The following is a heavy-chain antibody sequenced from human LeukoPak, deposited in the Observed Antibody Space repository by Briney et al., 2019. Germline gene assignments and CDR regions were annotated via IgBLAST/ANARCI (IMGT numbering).Heavy chain of an antibody. D-gene: IGHD6-6*01. CDR3: AKEDSSSPDDAFDI. CDR2: ISYDGSNK. Sequence: PGGSLRLSCAASGFTFSSYGMHWVRQAPGKGLEWVAVISYDGSNKYYADSVKGRFTISRDNSKNTLYLQMNSLRAEDTAVYYCAKEDSSSPDDAFDIWGQGTMVTVSS. CDR1: GFTFSSYG. V-gene: IGHV3-30*18. J-gene: IGHJ3*02.